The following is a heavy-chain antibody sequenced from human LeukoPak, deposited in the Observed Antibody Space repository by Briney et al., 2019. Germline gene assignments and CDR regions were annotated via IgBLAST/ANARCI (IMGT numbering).Heavy chain of an antibody. Sequence: NPGGSLRLSCAASGFTFSDYYMSWIRQAPGKGLQWLAYSSTSGSITYYADSVKGRFTISRDNAKNSVYLQMNSLRAEDTAVYYCASHTQDIVAHFDYWGQGTLVTVSS. V-gene: IGHV3-11*01. D-gene: IGHD5-12*01. CDR2: SSTSGSIT. CDR1: GFTFSDYY. J-gene: IGHJ4*02. CDR3: ASHTQDIVAHFDY.